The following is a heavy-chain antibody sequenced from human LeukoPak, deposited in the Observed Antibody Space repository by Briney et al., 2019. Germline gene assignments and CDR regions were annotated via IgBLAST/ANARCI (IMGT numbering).Heavy chain of an antibody. J-gene: IGHJ4*02. V-gene: IGHV1-18*01. CDR1: GYTFTSYD. Sequence: ASVKVSCKASGYTFTSYDINWVRQAPGQGLEWMGWITAYNGNTKYAQKFQDRVTMTTDTSTSTAYMELRRLRSDDTAVYYCAKGWIRQQLTFDYWGQGTLVTVSS. CDR2: ITAYNGNT. CDR3: AKGWIRQQLTFDY. D-gene: IGHD6-13*01.